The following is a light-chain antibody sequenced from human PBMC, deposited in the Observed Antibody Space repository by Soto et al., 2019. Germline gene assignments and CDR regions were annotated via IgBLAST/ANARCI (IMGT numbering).Light chain of an antibody. J-gene: IGKJ4*01. V-gene: IGKV1-39*01. CDR1: QNIGTY. CDR2: DAS. Sequence: DIQMTQSPSSLSASVGDRFTVSCRASQNIGTYLNWYQQKSGQAPKVLISDASSLQSGVPSRFSGRGSWTEFTLTISSLQPEDEATYYCQPSYNTPLTFGGGTKVEI. CDR3: QPSYNTPLT.